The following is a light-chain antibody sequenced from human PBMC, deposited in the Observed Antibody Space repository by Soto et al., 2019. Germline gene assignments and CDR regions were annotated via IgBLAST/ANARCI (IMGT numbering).Light chain of an antibody. Sequence: EIVMTQSPATLSVSPGERDTLSCSASRSVHRHLAWYQQKPGQAPRLLMYGASTRATGIPARFSGSGSGTEFTLTISSLQSEDFAVYYCQQYNNWPPYTFGQGTKLEIK. V-gene: IGKV3-15*01. CDR1: RSVHRH. CDR2: GAS. J-gene: IGKJ2*01. CDR3: QQYNNWPPYT.